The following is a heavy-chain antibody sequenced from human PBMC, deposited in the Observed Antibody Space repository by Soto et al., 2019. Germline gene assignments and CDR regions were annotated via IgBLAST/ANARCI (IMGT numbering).Heavy chain of an antibody. CDR1: GGTFINYA. J-gene: IGHJ5*02. CDR3: ARDQGLVAARTTTNWVDP. D-gene: IGHD6-13*01. V-gene: IGHV1-69*12. CDR2: ITPIFGTR. Sequence: QVQLVQSGTEVKKPGSSVKVSCEASGGTFINYAFTWVRQAPGQGLEWMGGITPIFGTRNYAQKFQGRVRIPADESKSTDYMELGSVKSEDTAVYYCARDQGLVAARTTTNWVDPWGQGTLVTVSS.